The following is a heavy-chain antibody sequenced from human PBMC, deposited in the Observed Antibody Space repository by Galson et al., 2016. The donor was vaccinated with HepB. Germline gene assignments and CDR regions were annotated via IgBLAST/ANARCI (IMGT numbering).Heavy chain of an antibody. J-gene: IGHJ4*02. V-gene: IGHV3-74*01. D-gene: IGHD1-1*01. CDR2: IYRDGTTT. CDR3: SSEIRQGY. Sequence: SLRLSCAASGFTFSNYWMHWVRQAPGKGLVWVSHIYRDGTTTNYAGSVKGRFTISRDNAKNMLYLQMNNLRDDDTAMYYGSSEIRQGYWGQGTLVTVSS. CDR1: GFTFSNYW.